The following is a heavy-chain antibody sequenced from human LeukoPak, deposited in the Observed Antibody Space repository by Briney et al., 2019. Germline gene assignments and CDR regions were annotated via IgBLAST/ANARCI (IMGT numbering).Heavy chain of an antibody. CDR2: IYHSGST. CDR3: ARAVGSSGPYNWFDP. J-gene: IGHJ5*02. V-gene: IGHV4-30-2*01. Sequence: SETLSLTCAVSGGSISSGGYSWSWIRQPPGQGLVWIGYIYHSGSTYYNPSLKSRVTISVDRSKNQFSLKLSSVTAADTAVYYCARAVGSSGPYNWFDPWGQGTLVTVSS. CDR1: GGSISSGGYS. D-gene: IGHD3-22*01.